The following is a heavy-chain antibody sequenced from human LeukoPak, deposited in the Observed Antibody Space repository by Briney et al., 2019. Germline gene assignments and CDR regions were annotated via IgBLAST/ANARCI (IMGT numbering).Heavy chain of an antibody. J-gene: IGHJ4*02. CDR1: GGSLSSGDYY. V-gene: IGHV4-30-4*08. Sequence: PSQTLSLTCTVSGGSLSSGDYYWGWTRPPPGKGVEWVVYIYYSGNTYNNPSLKSRVTISVDTAKNQLSLKLSSVTAADTAVYYCARSQYIIAAAGTGFDYWGQGTLVTVSS. CDR3: ARSQYIIAAAGTGFDY. CDR2: IYYSGNT. D-gene: IGHD6-13*01.